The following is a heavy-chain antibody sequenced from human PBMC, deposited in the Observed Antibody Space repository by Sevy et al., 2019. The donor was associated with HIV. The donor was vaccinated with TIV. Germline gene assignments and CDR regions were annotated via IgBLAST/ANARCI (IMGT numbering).Heavy chain of an antibody. CDR1: GFTFSDHY. CDR3: ATHAGIAAAGRVFDY. Sequence: GGSRLSCAASGFTFSDHYMEWVRQAPGKGLEWVGRIRNKADSYTTEYAASVKGRFTISRDDSKNSLYLLMNSLKTEDTAVYYCATHAGIAAAGRVFDYWGQGTLVTVSS. V-gene: IGHV3-72*01. J-gene: IGHJ4*02. D-gene: IGHD6-13*01. CDR2: IRNKADSYTT.